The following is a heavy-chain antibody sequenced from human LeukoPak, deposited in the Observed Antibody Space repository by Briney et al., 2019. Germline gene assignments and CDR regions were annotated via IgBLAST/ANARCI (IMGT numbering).Heavy chain of an antibody. J-gene: IGHJ6*02. V-gene: IGHV3-33*01. CDR1: GFTSSSYG. D-gene: IGHD5-24*01. CDR3: ARDLHNYYYYGMDV. CDR2: IWYDGSNK. Sequence: PGGSLRLSCAASGFTSSSYGMHWVRQAPGKGLEWVAVIWYDGSNKYYADSVKGRFTISRDNSKNTLYLQMNSLRAEDTAVYYCARDLHNYYYYGMDVWGQGTTVTVSS.